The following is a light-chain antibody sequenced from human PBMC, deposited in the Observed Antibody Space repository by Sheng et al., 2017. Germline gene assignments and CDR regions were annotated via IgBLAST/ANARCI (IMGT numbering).Light chain of an antibody. CDR1: QGVGTY. V-gene: IGKV3-11*01. J-gene: IGKJ2*01. Sequence: EVVLTQSPATLSLSPGERASLSCGASQGVGTYLAWYQQKPGQPPRLLIYDASNRATGIPVRFSGSGSGTDFTLTISSLEPEDLAVYYCQQRSVWPRTFGQGTKLEIK. CDR2: DAS. CDR3: QQRSVWPRT.